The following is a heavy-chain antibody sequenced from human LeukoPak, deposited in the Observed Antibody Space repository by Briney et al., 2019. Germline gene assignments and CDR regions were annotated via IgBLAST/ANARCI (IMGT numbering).Heavy chain of an antibody. J-gene: IGHJ4*02. D-gene: IGHD2-15*01. Sequence: GGSLRLSCAASGFTFSSYAMSWVRQAPGKGLEWVSAISGSGGSTYYADSVKGRFTISRDNSKNTLYLQMNSLRAEDTAVYYCAKDRGYCSGGSCYAGFGYWGQGTLVTVSS. CDR3: AKDRGYCSGGSCYAGFGY. V-gene: IGHV3-23*01. CDR2: ISGSGGST. CDR1: GFTFSSYA.